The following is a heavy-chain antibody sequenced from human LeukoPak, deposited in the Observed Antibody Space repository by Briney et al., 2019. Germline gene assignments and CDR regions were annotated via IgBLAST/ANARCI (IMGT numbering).Heavy chain of an antibody. J-gene: IGHJ4*02. CDR1: GGSISSYY. CDR3: ARIPYYDSSLPSDY. D-gene: IGHD3-22*01. CDR2: IYYSGST. Sequence: SETLSLTCTVSGGSISSYYWSWIRQPPGKGLEWIGYIYYSGSTNYNPSLKSRVTISVDTSKNQFSLKLSSVTAADTAVYYCARIPYYDSSLPSDYWGQGTLVTVSS. V-gene: IGHV4-59*01.